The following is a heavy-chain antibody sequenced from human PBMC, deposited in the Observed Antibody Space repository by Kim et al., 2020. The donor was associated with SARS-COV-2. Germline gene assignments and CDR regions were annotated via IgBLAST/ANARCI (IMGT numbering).Heavy chain of an antibody. CDR3: ARDKEEQSLDY. D-gene: IGHD1-1*01. Sequence: GGSLRLSCTASGINFRASGMHWVRQAPGKGLEWVGIVWYDGRNNDYADSGKGRFTTSRDKSKNTVDLQMSSLRAEATAVYYCARDKEEQSLDYWGQGTLATVS. J-gene: IGHJ4*02. CDR1: GINFRASG. CDR2: VWYDGRNN. V-gene: IGHV3-33*01.